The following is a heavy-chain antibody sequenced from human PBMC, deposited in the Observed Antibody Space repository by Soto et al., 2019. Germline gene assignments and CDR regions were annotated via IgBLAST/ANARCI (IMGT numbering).Heavy chain of an antibody. CDR2: IRQDGSGE. V-gene: IGHV3-7*01. CDR3: GRPRGYTSGFYKYFDL. Sequence: EVQLVESGGDLVQPGGSLRLSCAVSGFTFNIYWMSWVRQAPGKGLEWVANIRQDGSGEYYADSVKDRFTISRDNAKNSLYLQMNSLRGEDTAVYYCGRPRGYTSGFYKYFDLWGRGTLVTVSS. D-gene: IGHD6-19*01. J-gene: IGHJ2*01. CDR1: GFTFNIYW.